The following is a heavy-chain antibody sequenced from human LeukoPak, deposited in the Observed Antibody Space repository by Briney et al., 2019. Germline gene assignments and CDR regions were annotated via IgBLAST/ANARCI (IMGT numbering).Heavy chain of an antibody. Sequence: GGSLRLSCEASGFTFSRYWMHWVRQAPGKGLVWVSRIKSDGKTNYADSVKGRFTISRDNSKNTLSLQMNSLRAEDTAVYYCAKSTLSGSYYVYFDYWGQGTLVTVSS. CDR3: AKSTLSGSYYVYFDY. J-gene: IGHJ4*02. D-gene: IGHD1-26*01. V-gene: IGHV3-74*01. CDR2: IKSDGKT. CDR1: GFTFSRYW.